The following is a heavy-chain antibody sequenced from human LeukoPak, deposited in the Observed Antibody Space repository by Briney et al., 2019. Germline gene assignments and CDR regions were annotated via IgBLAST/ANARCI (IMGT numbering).Heavy chain of an antibody. CDR2: IYYSGST. J-gene: IGHJ4*02. V-gene: IGHV4-34*01. CDR1: GGSFSGYY. Sequence: SETLSLTCAVYGGSFSGYYWSWIRQPPGKGLEWIGSIYYSGSTYYNPSLKSRVTISVDASKNQFSLKLSSVTAADTAVYYCAREPPRYYYDSSSGIGYWGQGTLVTVSS. CDR3: AREPPRYYYDSSSGIGY. D-gene: IGHD3-22*01.